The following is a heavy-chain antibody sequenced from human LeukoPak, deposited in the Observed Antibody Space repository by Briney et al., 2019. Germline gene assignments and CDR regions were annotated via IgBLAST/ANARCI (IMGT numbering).Heavy chain of an antibody. CDR2: TFCTGST. Sequence: SETLSLTCTVSGGSISSHYWSWIRQSPGRGLEWSGFTFCTGSTNSNPPLKSRVTMSADPSKNQVSLRLISVTAADTAIYYCARHRDSLGFHNWFDPWGQGTLVSVSS. V-gene: IGHV4-59*08. CDR1: GGSISSHY. J-gene: IGHJ5*02. CDR3: ARHRDSLGFHNWFDP. D-gene: IGHD3-16*01.